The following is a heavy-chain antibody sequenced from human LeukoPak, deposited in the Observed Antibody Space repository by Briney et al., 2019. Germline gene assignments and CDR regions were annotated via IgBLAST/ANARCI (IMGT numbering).Heavy chain of an antibody. CDR3: ALAPNSNWFDF. D-gene: IGHD2-8*01. CDR2: IHYSGSS. J-gene: IGHJ5*01. V-gene: IGHV4-59*08. Sequence: PSETLSLTCTVSGDSTSNFYWTWIRQSPGKRLEWIGNIHYSGSSVYNPSLKSRGTISIDTSRRQFFLKPNSVTAADTAVYFCALAPNSNWFDFWGPGTLVTVSS. CDR1: GDSTSNFY.